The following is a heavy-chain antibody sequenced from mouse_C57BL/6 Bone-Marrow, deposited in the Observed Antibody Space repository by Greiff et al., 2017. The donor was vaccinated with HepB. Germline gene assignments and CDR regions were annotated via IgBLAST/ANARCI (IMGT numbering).Heavy chain of an antibody. V-gene: IGHV1-64*01. CDR1: GYTFTSYW. Sequence: VQLQQPGAELVKPGASVKLSCKASGYTFTSYWMHWVKQRPGQGLEWIGMIHPNSGSTNYNEKFKSKATLTVDKSSSTAYMQLSSLTSEDSAVYYCSRWGYCSGCGSDYWGQGTTLTVSS. D-gene: IGHD1-1*01. CDR3: SRWGYCSGCGSDY. J-gene: IGHJ2*01. CDR2: IHPNSGST.